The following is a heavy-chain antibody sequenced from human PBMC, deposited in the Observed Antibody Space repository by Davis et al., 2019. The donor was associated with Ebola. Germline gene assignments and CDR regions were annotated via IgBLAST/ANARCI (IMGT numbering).Heavy chain of an antibody. CDR2: ISGSGGST. CDR3: AKDAAYDFWSGYSVGGNWFDP. J-gene: IGHJ5*02. D-gene: IGHD3-3*01. CDR1: GFTFSSYA. Sequence: PGGSLRPFCAASGFTFSSYAMRWVRQAPGKGLEWVSAISGSGGSTYYADSVKGRFTISRDNSKNTLYLQMNSLRAEDTAVYYSAKDAAYDFWSGYSVGGNWFDPWGQGTLVTVSS. V-gene: IGHV3-23*01.